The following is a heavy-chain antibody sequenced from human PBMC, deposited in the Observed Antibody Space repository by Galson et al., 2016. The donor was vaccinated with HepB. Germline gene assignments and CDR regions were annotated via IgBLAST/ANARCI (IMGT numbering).Heavy chain of an antibody. J-gene: IGHJ4*02. CDR2: TFYRPNWPN. Sequence: CAISGDSVSNNNAGWYWIRQSPSRGLECLGRTFYRPNWPNDYAESATSRISINADTAKNEFSLHLRSVTPEDTGVYYCERSYLVGRGFGWWGPGTPVTVSS. CDR1: GDSVSNNNAG. V-gene: IGHV6-1*01. D-gene: IGHD1-26*01. CDR3: ERSYLVGRGFGW.